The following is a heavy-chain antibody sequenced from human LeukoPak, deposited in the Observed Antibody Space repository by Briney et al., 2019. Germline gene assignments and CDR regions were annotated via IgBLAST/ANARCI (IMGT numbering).Heavy chain of an antibody. CDR1: GGSISSSNW. Sequence: PSETLSLTCAVSGGSISSSNWWSWVRQPPGKGLEWIGEIYHSGSTNYNPSLKSRVTISVDKSKNQFSLKLSSVTAADTAVYYCARVILDSSSPLFYYYYYMDVWGKGTTVTVSS. CDR3: ARVILDSSSPLFYYYYYMDV. D-gene: IGHD6-6*01. V-gene: IGHV4-4*02. J-gene: IGHJ6*03. CDR2: IYHSGST.